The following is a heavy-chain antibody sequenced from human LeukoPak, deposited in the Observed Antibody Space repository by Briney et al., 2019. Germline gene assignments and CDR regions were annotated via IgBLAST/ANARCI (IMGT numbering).Heavy chain of an antibody. Sequence: GGSLRLSCAASGFTFGIYGMSWVRQPPGKGLEWVSTIYDTGTYTFYTDSVKGRFTISRDNSKNTLSLQMNSLRAEDTAVYYCASRVIRGAHFNYWGQGTLVTVSS. CDR2: IYDTGTYT. CDR3: ASRVIRGAHFNY. CDR1: GFTFGIYG. J-gene: IGHJ4*02. D-gene: IGHD3-10*01. V-gene: IGHV3-23*05.